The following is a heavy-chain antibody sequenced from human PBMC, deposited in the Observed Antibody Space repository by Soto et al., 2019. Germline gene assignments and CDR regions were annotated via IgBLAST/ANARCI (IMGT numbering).Heavy chain of an antibody. D-gene: IGHD3-22*01. CDR2: ISYDGSNK. CDR3: AKEDYYDS. J-gene: IGHJ4*02. V-gene: IGHV3-30*18. CDR1: GFTFSSYG. Sequence: PGGSLRLSCAASGFTFSSYGMHWVRQAPGKGLEWVAVISYDGSNKYYADSVKGRFTISRDNSKNTLYLQMNSLRAEDTAVYYCAKEDYYDSWGQGTLVTVSS.